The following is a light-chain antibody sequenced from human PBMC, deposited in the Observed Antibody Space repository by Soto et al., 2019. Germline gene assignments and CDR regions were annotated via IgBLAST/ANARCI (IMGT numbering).Light chain of an antibody. CDR2: GAS. CDR3: QQYNNWPRT. V-gene: IGKV3-15*01. Sequence: EIVMTQSPATLSVSPGERATLSCRASQSVSSNLARYQQKPGQAPRLLIYGASTRATGIPARFSGSGSGTEFTLTISSRQAEDFAGYYCQQYNNWPRTFGQGTKVEIK. J-gene: IGKJ1*01. CDR1: QSVSSN.